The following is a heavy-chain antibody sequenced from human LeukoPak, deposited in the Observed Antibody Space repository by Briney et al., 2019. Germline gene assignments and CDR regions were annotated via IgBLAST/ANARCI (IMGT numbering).Heavy chain of an antibody. CDR3: ARDHMRSIAAALGY. CDR2: ISAYNGNT. J-gene: IGHJ4*02. Sequence: ASVTVSCKASGYTFTSYGISWVRQAPGQGLEWMGWISAYNGNTNYAQKLQGRVTMTTDTSTSTAYMELRSLRSDDTAVYYCARDHMRSIAAALGYWGQGTLVTVSS. V-gene: IGHV1-18*01. D-gene: IGHD6-13*01. CDR1: GYTFTSYG.